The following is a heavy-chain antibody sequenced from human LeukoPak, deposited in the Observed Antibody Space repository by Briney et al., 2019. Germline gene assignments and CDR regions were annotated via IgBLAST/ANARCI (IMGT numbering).Heavy chain of an antibody. CDR2: IYYSGST. V-gene: IGHV4-39*07. J-gene: IGHJ4*02. Sequence: SNYEMHWIRQPPGKGLEWIGSIYYSGSTYYNPSLKSRVTISVDTSKNQFSLKLSSVTAADTAVYYCARQYYDFWSGVDYWGQGTLVTVSS. CDR3: ARQYYDFWSGVDY. D-gene: IGHD3-3*01. CDR1: SNYE.